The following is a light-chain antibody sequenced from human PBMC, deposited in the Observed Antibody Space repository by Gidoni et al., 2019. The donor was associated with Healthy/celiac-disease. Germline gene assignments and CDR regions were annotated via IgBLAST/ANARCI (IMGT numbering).Light chain of an antibody. Sequence: ELVLTQSPATLSLSPGERATLSCRARQSVSSYLAWYQQKPGQAPRLLIYDASNRANGIPARFSGSGSGTDFTLTISSLEPEDFAVDYCQQRSNWPPITFGQGTRLEIK. J-gene: IGKJ5*01. CDR1: QSVSSY. CDR2: DAS. CDR3: QQRSNWPPIT. V-gene: IGKV3-11*01.